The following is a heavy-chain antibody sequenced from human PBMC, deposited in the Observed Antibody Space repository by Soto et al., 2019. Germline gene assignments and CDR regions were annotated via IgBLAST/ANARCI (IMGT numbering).Heavy chain of an antibody. V-gene: IGHV3-30*18. Sequence: QVQLVESGGGVVQPGRSLRLSCAASGFTFSSYGMHWVRQAPGKGLEWVAVISYDGSNKYYADSVKGRFTISRDNSKNTLYLQMNSLRAEDTAVYYCAKDRSRYSYDYGMDVWGQGTTVTVSS. CDR3: AKDRSRYSYDYGMDV. CDR2: ISYDGSNK. J-gene: IGHJ6*02. D-gene: IGHD5-18*01. CDR1: GFTFSSYG.